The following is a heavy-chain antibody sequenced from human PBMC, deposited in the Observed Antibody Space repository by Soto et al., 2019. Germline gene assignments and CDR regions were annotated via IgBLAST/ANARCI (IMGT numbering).Heavy chain of an antibody. Sequence: EVNLLESGGGVVQPGESLRISCVGSGFTFKNYAMTWVHQATGKGLEWVSGTTGSGANKHYADSVRGRFTISRDNSKKTLYLEMKSLRVEDTAVYYCAKDGDFGEDGPAEYFEHWGQGTLVTVSS. D-gene: IGHD4-17*01. CDR3: AKDGDFGEDGPAEYFEH. CDR2: TTGSGANK. V-gene: IGHV3-23*01. CDR1: GFTFKNYA. J-gene: IGHJ1*01.